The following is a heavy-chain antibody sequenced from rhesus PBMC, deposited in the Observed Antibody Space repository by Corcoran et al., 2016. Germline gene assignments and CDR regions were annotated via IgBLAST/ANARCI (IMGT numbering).Heavy chain of an antibody. CDR3: TDPYDIES. CDR1: GLSFSSYW. Sequence: EVKLVESGGGLAKPGEALRLSGAASGLSFSSYWMHRGSQMPGEGLELISSFDTDGHSTHYAASVQDRFTISRDNSKNTLSLQMNSLRAEDSAVYSCTDPYDIESWCQGVQVTVSS. J-gene: IGHJ4*01. D-gene: IGHD3-40*01. V-gene: IGHV3S42*01. CDR2: FDTDGHST.